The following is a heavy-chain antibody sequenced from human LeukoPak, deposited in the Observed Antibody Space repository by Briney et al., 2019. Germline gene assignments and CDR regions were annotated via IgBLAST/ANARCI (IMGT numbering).Heavy chain of an antibody. Sequence: AASVKVSCKASGYTFTSYGISWVRQAPGQGLEWMGWISAYNGNTNYAQKFQGRVTMTRDTSISTAYMELSRLRSDDTAVYYCARGEPNGEQQLPESDNWFDPWGQGTLVTVSS. CDR3: ARGEPNGEQQLPESDNWFDP. CDR2: ISAYNGNT. CDR1: GYTFTSYG. V-gene: IGHV1-18*01. D-gene: IGHD6-13*01. J-gene: IGHJ5*02.